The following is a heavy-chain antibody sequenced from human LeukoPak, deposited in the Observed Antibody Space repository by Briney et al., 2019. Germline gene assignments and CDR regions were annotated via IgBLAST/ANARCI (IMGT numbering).Heavy chain of an antibody. CDR3: AREGTGCSSTSCYPPFYYYYMDV. CDR2: INHSGST. D-gene: IGHD2-2*01. V-gene: IGHV4-34*01. J-gene: IGHJ6*03. CDR1: GGSFSGYY. Sequence: PSETLSLTCAVYGGSFSGYYWSWIRQPPGKGLEWIGEINHSGSTNYNPSLKSRVTISVDTSKNQFSLKLSSVTAADTAVYYCAREGTGCSSTSCYPPFYYYYMDVWGKGTTVTVSS.